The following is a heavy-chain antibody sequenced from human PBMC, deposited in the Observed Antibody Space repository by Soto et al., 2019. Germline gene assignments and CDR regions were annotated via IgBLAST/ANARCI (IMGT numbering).Heavy chain of an antibody. J-gene: IGHJ3*02. V-gene: IGHV3-13*01. CDR1: GXXFSSYD. CDR3: ARVSSATDAFDI. CDR2: XXXAGDT. Sequence: VGSLRXSXXXSGXXFSSYDMHWVRQATGKGLEXXXXXXXAGDTYYPGSVKGRFTISRENAKNSLYLQMNSLRAGDTAVYYCARVSSATDAFDIWGQGTMVTVSS.